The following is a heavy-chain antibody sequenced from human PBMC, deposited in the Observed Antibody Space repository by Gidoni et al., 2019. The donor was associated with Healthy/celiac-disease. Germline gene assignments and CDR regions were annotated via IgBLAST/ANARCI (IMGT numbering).Heavy chain of an antibody. V-gene: IGHV4-38-2*02. CDR1: GYSITSGYY. Sequence: QVQLRESGPELVKPSETLSLTCTVSGYSITSGYYWGWIRQPPGKGLEWIGGIYHSGSTYYNPSLKSRVTISVDTSKNQFSLKLSSVTAADTAVYYCARRITIFGVVARWFDPWGQGTLVTVSS. J-gene: IGHJ5*02. CDR3: ARRITIFGVVARWFDP. D-gene: IGHD3-3*01. CDR2: IYHSGST.